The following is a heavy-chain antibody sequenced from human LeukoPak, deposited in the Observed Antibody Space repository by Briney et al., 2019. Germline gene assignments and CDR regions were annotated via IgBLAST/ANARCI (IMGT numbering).Heavy chain of an antibody. J-gene: IGHJ5*02. CDR2: IKQDGSEK. D-gene: IGHD2-2*01. CDR1: GFTFSSYW. Sequence: LAGGSLILSCAASGFTFSSYWLSWVRQAPGKGLEWVANIKQDGSEKYYVDSVKGRFTISRDNAKNSLYLQMNSLRAEDTAVYYCARYCSSTSCYSDWFDPWGQGTLVTVSS. CDR3: ARYCSSTSCYSDWFDP. V-gene: IGHV3-7*03.